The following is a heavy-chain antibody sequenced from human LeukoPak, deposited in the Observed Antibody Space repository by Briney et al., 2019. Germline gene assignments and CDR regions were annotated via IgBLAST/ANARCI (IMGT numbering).Heavy chain of an antibody. Sequence: GGSLRLSCAASGFTFSSYAMHWVRQAPGKGLEWVAVISYDGNTRYYADSVKGRFTISRDNAKNSLYLQMNSLRAEDTAVYYCARADSSSWYPGYYYYYGMDVWGQGTTVTVSS. D-gene: IGHD6-13*01. CDR3: ARADSSSWYPGYYYYYGMDV. CDR2: ISYDGNTR. V-gene: IGHV3-30*04. J-gene: IGHJ6*02. CDR1: GFTFSSYA.